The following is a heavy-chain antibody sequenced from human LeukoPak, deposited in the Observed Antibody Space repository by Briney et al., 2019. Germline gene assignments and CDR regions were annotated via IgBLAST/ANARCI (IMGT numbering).Heavy chain of an antibody. CDR1: GYTFTSYG. CDR3: AGGLHGVTTNYYYMDV. CDR2: ISAYNGNT. D-gene: IGHD4-11*01. Sequence: ASVKVSCKASGYTFTSYGISWVRQAPGQGLEWMGWISAYNGNTNYAQKLQGRVTMTTDTSTSTAYMELRSLRSEDTAVYYCAGGLHGVTTNYYYMDVWGKGTTVTVSS. J-gene: IGHJ6*03. V-gene: IGHV1-18*01.